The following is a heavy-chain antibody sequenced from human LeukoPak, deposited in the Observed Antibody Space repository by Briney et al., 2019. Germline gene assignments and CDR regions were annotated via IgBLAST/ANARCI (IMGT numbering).Heavy chain of an antibody. CDR3: ARGYRNNWRFDY. CDR2: INPSGST. D-gene: IGHD1-1*01. Sequence: SETLSLTCAVYGGSFSGFSWTWIRQPPGKGLEWIGEINPSGSTNYSPSLKSRVTISVDTSVNQFSLKLRSVTAADTAVYYCARGYRNNWRFDYWGQGTLVTVSS. CDR1: GGSFSGFS. V-gene: IGHV4-34*01. J-gene: IGHJ4*02.